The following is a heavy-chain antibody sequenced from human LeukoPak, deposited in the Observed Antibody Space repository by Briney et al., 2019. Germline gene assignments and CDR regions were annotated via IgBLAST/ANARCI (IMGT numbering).Heavy chain of an antibody. Sequence: GGSLRLSCSASGFPFSSYAMHWVRQAPGKGLEYVSAISDSGGSTYYADSVKGRFTISRDNAKNSLYLQMNSLRDEDTAVYYCARDLSSGWYGGHFDYWGQGTLVTVSS. CDR1: GFPFSSYA. D-gene: IGHD6-19*01. J-gene: IGHJ4*02. V-gene: IGHV3-64*04. CDR3: ARDLSSGWYGGHFDY. CDR2: ISDSGGST.